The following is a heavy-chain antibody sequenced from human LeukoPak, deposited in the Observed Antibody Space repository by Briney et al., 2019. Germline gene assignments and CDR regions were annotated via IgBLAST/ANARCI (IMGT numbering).Heavy chain of an antibody. CDR1: GFTFSGSA. CDR2: IRSKANNTAT. Sequence: PGGSLRLSCAASGFTFSGSAMNWVRQASGKGLEWVGRIRSKANNTATAYAASVKGRFTISRDDSKNTGYLQMNSLKTEEPAVYYCTNGMATTIVYWGQGTLVTVSS. CDR3: TNGMATTIVY. V-gene: IGHV3-73*01. D-gene: IGHD5-24*01. J-gene: IGHJ4*02.